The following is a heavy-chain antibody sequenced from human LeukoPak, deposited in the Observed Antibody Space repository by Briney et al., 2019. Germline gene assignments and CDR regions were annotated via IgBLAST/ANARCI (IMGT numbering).Heavy chain of an antibody. Sequence: GGSLRLSCAASGFTFRSYGMNWVRQAPGKGLGWVSAISGSGGSTNYADSVKGRFTISRDNSKNTLYLQMNSLRAEDTAVYYCAKGGGKGYCSGDRCYSPSYYYYMDVWGKGTTVTISS. V-gene: IGHV3-23*01. CDR3: AKGGGKGYCSGDRCYSPSYYYYMDV. CDR1: GFTFRSYG. D-gene: IGHD2-15*01. J-gene: IGHJ6*03. CDR2: ISGSGGST.